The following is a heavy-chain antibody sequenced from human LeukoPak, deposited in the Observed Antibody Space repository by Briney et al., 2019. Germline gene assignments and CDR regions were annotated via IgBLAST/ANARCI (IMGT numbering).Heavy chain of an antibody. Sequence: GGSLRLSCAASGFTFSSYSMTWVRQAPGKGLEWVSSISSSSSYIYYADSVKGRFTISRDNAKNSLYLQMNSLRAEDTAVYYCARSFWSGYPNWFDPWGQGTLVTVSS. D-gene: IGHD3-3*01. V-gene: IGHV3-21*01. CDR3: ARSFWSGYPNWFDP. J-gene: IGHJ5*02. CDR1: GFTFSSYS. CDR2: ISSSSSYI.